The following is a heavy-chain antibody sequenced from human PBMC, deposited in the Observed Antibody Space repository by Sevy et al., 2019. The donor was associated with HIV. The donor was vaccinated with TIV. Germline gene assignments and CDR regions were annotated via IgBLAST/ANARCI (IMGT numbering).Heavy chain of an antibody. CDR2: ISYDGSNK. J-gene: IGHJ6*02. D-gene: IGHD2-15*01. CDR3: ARVVAATPGVPHYYYGMDV. V-gene: IGHV3-30-3*01. Sequence: GESLKISCAASGFTFSSYAMHWVRQAPGKGLEWVAVISYDGSNKYYADSGKGRFTISRDNSKNTLYLQMNSLRAEDTAVYYGARVVAATPGVPHYYYGMDVWGQGTTVTVSS. CDR1: GFTFSSYA.